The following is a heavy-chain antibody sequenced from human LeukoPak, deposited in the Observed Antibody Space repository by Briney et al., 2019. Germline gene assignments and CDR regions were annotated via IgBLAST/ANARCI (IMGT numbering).Heavy chain of an antibody. J-gene: IGHJ6*03. D-gene: IGHD4-17*01. V-gene: IGHV3-48*04. Sequence: GGSLRLSCAASGFTFSSYAMNWVRQAPGKGLEWVSYISSSSSTIYYADSVKGRFTISRDNAKNSLYLQMNSLRAEDTAVYYCATLRGDYGETYYYYYMDVWGEGTTVTVSS. CDR1: GFTFSSYA. CDR3: ATLRGDYGETYYYYYMDV. CDR2: ISSSSSTI.